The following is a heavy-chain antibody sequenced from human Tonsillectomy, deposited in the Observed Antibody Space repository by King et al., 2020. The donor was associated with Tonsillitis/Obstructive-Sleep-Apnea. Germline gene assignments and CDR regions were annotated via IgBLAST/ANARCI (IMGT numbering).Heavy chain of an antibody. CDR2: ISAYNGDT. Sequence: QLVQSGAEVKKPGASVKVSCKTSGYTFTSYGISWVRQAPGQGLEWMGWISAYNGDTNYAQNFQDRVTMTTDTSTSTAYMELGSLRSDDTALYYCARVNYDSSGYYEGFDYWGQGTLVTVSS. CDR1: GYTFTSYG. CDR3: ARVNYDSSGYYEGFDY. J-gene: IGHJ4*02. D-gene: IGHD3-22*01. V-gene: IGHV1-18*01.